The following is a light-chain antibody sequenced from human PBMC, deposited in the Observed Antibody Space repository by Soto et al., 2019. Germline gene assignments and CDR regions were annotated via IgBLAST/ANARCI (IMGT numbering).Light chain of an antibody. CDR3: QQVNSYPIT. CDR2: DAS. J-gene: IGKJ5*01. CDR1: QSISQW. V-gene: IGKV1-5*01. Sequence: IQLTQSPSTLSASVGDRVSITCRASQSISQWVAWYQQKPGRAPELLIYDASKLKSGVPSRFSGSGSGTKFTLTITSLQPEDFATYYCQQVNSYPITFGQGTRLEIK.